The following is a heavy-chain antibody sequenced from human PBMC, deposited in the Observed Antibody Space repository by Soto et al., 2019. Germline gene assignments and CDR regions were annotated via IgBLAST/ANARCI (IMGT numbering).Heavy chain of an antibody. CDR2: ISGSGGST. CDR1: GFTFSSYA. CDR3: ATDFLRIAARIHYYGMDV. V-gene: IGHV3-23*01. Sequence: GGSLRLSCAASGFTFSSYAMSWVRQAPGKGLEWVSAISGSGGSTYYADSVKGRFTISRDNSKNTLYLQMNSLRAEDTAVYYCATDFLRIAARIHYYGMDVWGQGTTVTVSS. J-gene: IGHJ6*02. D-gene: IGHD6-6*01.